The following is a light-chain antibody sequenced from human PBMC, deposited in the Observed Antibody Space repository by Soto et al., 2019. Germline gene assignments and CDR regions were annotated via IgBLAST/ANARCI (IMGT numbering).Light chain of an antibody. J-gene: IGKJ2*01. CDR2: AAS. CDR1: QSVSSSY. Sequence: EIVLTQSPGTLSLSPGDRATLYCRASQSVSSSYLAWYQQKPGQTPSLLIYAASNRASGIPGRFSGGGSGTNFTLTISRLEPEDFAVYYCQQYGKSAMFTFGQGTKLEIK. CDR3: QQYGKSAMFT. V-gene: IGKV3-20*01.